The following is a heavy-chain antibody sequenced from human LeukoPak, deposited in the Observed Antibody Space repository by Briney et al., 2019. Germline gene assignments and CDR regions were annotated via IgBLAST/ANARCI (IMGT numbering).Heavy chain of an antibody. CDR3: AKDLEQGAVAAPGGLDY. V-gene: IGHV3-23*01. J-gene: IGHJ4*02. CDR2: ISGSGGST. Sequence: PGGSLRLSCAASGFTFSSYAMSWVRQAPGKGLEWVSAISGSGGSTYYADSVKGRFTISRDNSKNTLYLQMNSLRAEDTAVYYCAKDLEQGAVAAPGGLDYWGQGTLVTVSS. CDR1: GFTFSSYA. D-gene: IGHD6-19*01.